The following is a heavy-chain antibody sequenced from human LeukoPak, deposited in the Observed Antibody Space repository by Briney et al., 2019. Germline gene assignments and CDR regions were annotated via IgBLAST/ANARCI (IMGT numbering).Heavy chain of an antibody. CDR1: GGSISSYY. CDR2: IYYSGST. V-gene: IGHV4-59*01. J-gene: IGHJ5*02. D-gene: IGHD2-2*02. CDR3: ARWHCSSTSCYNGWFDP. Sequence: KPSETLSLTCTVSGGSISSYYWSWIRQPPGKGLEWIGYIYYSGSTNYNPSLKSRVTISVDTSKNQFSLKLSSVTAADTAVYYCARWHCSSTSCYNGWFDPWGQGTLVTVSS.